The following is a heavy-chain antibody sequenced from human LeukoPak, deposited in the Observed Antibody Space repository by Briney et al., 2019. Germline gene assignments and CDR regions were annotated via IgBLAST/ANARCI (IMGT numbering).Heavy chain of an antibody. J-gene: IGHJ3*02. Sequence: ASVKVSCKASGYTFTSYGISWVRQAPGQGLEWMGWISAYNGNTNYAQKLQGRVTMTTDTSTSTAYMELSRLRSDDTAVYYCARSVSRITMIVVVITGAFDIWGQGTMVTVSS. D-gene: IGHD3-22*01. CDR1: GYTFTSYG. CDR2: ISAYNGNT. CDR3: ARSVSRITMIVVVITGAFDI. V-gene: IGHV1-18*01.